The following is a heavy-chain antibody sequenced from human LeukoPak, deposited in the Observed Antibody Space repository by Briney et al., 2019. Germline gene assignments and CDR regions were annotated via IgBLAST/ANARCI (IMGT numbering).Heavy chain of an antibody. V-gene: IGHV3-7*01. Sequence: GGSLRLSCVASGFTFNKYWMGWVRQAPGKGLEWVANINQDGSEKYYVDSVKGRFTISRDNAKNSLYLQMNSLRAEDTAVYYCARISPERGYSYGPLDNYFDYWGQGTLVTVSS. CDR2: INQDGSEK. CDR1: GFTFNKYW. D-gene: IGHD5-18*01. J-gene: IGHJ4*02. CDR3: ARISPERGYSYGPLDNYFDY.